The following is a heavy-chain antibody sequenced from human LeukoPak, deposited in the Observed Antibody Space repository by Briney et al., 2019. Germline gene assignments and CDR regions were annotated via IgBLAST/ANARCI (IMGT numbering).Heavy chain of an antibody. V-gene: IGHV3-23*01. CDR3: ARESGWGLPHAFDF. CDR2: ISGSGYYS. CDR1: EFTFDNYA. D-gene: IGHD3-3*01. J-gene: IGHJ3*01. Sequence: GGSLRLSCAASEFTFDNYAMSWVRQAPGKGLEWVSVISGSGYYSYYADSVKGRFTVSRDNSKNTLYLQMNSLRAEDTAVYYCARESGWGLPHAFDFWGQGTMVTVSS.